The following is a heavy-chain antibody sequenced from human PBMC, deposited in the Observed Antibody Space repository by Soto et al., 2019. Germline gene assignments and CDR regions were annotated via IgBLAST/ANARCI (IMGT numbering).Heavy chain of an antibody. Sequence: GASVKVSCKASGYTFTGYYMHWVRQAPGQGLEWLGGINPISGAANYAQKFQGRVTMTTDESTSTAYMELSSLRSEDTAVYYCARTVDIVVVPAYYYYYGMDVWGQGTTVTVSS. CDR2: INPISGAA. CDR1: GYTFTGYY. J-gene: IGHJ6*02. D-gene: IGHD2-2*03. V-gene: IGHV1-2*02. CDR3: ARTVDIVVVPAYYYYYGMDV.